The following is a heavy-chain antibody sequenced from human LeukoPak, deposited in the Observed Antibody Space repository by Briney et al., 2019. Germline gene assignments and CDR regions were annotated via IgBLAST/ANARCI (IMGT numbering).Heavy chain of an antibody. V-gene: IGHV3-74*01. CDR1: GFTISNYF. Sequence: GGSLRLSCAASGFTISNYFMHWVRQGPGKGLVWVSRSNSDGSEINYADSVKGRFTISRDNAKNKLYLQLNSLRDEDTAVYYCARHIPAAAFDPWGQGTLVTVSS. CDR2: SNSDGSEI. D-gene: IGHD6-13*01. J-gene: IGHJ5*02. CDR3: ARHIPAAAFDP.